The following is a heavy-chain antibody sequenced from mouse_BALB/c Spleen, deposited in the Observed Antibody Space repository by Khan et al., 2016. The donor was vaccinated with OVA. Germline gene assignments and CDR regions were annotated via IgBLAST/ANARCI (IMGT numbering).Heavy chain of an antibody. CDR2: IYPGDDST. V-gene: IGHV1S33*01. Sequence: LQQSGPELVKPGALVKISCKASGYTFTSYDINWVKQRPGQGLEWIGWIYPGDDSTNYNEKFKGKAILTADKSSNTAYMQLSSLTSENSAVYFWSREGLRGVGVDYWGQGTSVTVSS. CDR1: GYTFTSYD. D-gene: IGHD2-4*01. J-gene: IGHJ4*01. CDR3: SREGLRGVGVDY.